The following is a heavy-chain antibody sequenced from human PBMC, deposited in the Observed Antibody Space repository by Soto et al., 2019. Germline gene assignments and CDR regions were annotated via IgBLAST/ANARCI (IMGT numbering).Heavy chain of an antibody. Sequence: QVQLLESGPGLVKTSDTLSLTCTVSGDSITARYWSWIRQSPGKGLEWIGYVYDTGDNYNPPLMRRATMSLDTAKNLFSLRLRSVTAADTAVYYCAGGDHWRLVDFWGRGHLVTVS. D-gene: IGHD3-16*01. CDR3: AGGDHWRLVDF. V-gene: IGHV4-59*07. CDR1: GDSITARY. J-gene: IGHJ4*02. CDR2: VYDTGD.